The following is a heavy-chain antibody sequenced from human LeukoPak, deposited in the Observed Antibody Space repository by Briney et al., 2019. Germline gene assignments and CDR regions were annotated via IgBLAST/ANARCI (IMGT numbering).Heavy chain of an antibody. J-gene: IGHJ4*02. Sequence: GESLKISCKGSGYSFTSYWIGWVRQMPGKGLEWMGIFYPGDSDTRYSPSFQGQVTISADKSISTAYLQWSSLKASDTAMYYCARRAYYYDGSGYYYNNDYWGQGTLVSVSS. D-gene: IGHD3-22*01. V-gene: IGHV5-51*01. CDR1: GYSFTSYW. CDR3: ARRAYYYDGSGYYYNNDY. CDR2: FYPGDSDT.